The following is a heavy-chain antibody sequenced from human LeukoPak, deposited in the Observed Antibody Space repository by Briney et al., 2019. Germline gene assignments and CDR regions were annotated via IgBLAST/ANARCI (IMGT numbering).Heavy chain of an antibody. Sequence: ASVKVSCKASGYTFTSYGIHWVRQAPGQRFEWLGLISAYNGNTDYAEKFQGRVTLTRDTSTATAYMDLRNLRYDDTAVYFCARDSPPGGTYAYWGQGSMVIVSS. CDR3: ARDSPPGGTYAY. V-gene: IGHV1-18*01. J-gene: IGHJ4*02. CDR2: ISAYNGNT. CDR1: GYTFTSYG. D-gene: IGHD1-26*01.